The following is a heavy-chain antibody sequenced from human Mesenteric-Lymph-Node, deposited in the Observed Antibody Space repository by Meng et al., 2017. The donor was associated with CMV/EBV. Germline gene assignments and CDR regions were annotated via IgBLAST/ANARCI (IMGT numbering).Heavy chain of an antibody. D-gene: IGHD3-3*01. V-gene: IGHV4-59*01. CDR3: ARDPALYDFWSPYYQGLNSFDP. Sequence: SETLSLTCSVSGDSISSNYWSWVRQPPGKGLEWIAFISYSGTTNYNPSLKSRVTISVDTSKNHFSLKLASVTAADTAVYYCARDPALYDFWSPYYQGLNSFDPWGQGTLVTVSS. J-gene: IGHJ5*02. CDR1: GDSISSNY. CDR2: ISYSGTT.